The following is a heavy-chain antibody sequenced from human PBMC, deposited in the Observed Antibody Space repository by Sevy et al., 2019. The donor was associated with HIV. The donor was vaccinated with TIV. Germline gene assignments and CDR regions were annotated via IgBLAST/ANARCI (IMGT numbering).Heavy chain of an antibody. V-gene: IGHV1-18*04. CDR2: ISTYNGNT. J-gene: IGHJ4*01. CDR1: GYKVDMYG. Sequence: VSVKVSCKISGYKVDMYGIAWVRQAPGQWLEWMGWISTYNGNTNYAQNFQGRVTMTTDTSTSVVYMELGGLRPDDTAVYYCARATGMAVAGTGRYFDFWGQGTLVTVSS. CDR3: ARATGMAVAGTGRYFDF. D-gene: IGHD6-19*01.